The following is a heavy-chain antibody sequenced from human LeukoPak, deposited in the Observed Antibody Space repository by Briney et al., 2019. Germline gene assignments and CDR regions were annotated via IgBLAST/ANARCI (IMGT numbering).Heavy chain of an antibody. J-gene: IGHJ4*02. CDR1: GYSFTSYW. CDR3: ARHEGPRYCSGGSCFEFDY. Sequence: GESLKISCKGSGYSFTSYWIGWVRQMPGKGLEWMGIIYPGGSDTRYSPSFQGQVTISADKSISTAYLQWSSLKASDTAMYYCARHEGPRYCSGGSCFEFDYWGQGTLVTVSS. CDR2: IYPGGSDT. V-gene: IGHV5-51*01. D-gene: IGHD2-15*01.